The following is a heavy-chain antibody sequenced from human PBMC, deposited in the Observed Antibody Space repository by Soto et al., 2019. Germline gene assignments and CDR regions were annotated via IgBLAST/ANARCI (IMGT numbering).Heavy chain of an antibody. CDR3: ARETYYYDSSGYPLSNAFDI. CDR2: ISAYNGNT. D-gene: IGHD3-22*01. V-gene: IGHV1-18*04. J-gene: IGHJ3*02. CDR1: GYTFTSYG. Sequence: GASVKVSCKASGYTFTSYGISWVRQAPGQGLEWMGWISAYNGNTNYAQKLQGRVTMTTDTSTSTAYMELRSLRSDDTAVYCCARETYYYDSSGYPLSNAFDIWGQGTMVTVSS.